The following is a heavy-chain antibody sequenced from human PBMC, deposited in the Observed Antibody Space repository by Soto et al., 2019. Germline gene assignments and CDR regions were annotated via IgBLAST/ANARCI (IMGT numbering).Heavy chain of an antibody. CDR3: ATRPLAGSGWTFDY. CDR2: ISYAGSNK. CDR1: GFTFSRYG. D-gene: IGHD6-19*01. J-gene: IGHJ4*02. Sequence: QVQLVESGGGVVQPGRSLRLACSASGFTFSRYGMHWVRQSPGKGLEWVSLISYAGSNKYNADYVKGRFTISSDNSKNTMYLQMNSRRAEDTAVYYCATRPLAGSGWTFDYWGQGTLVTVSS. V-gene: IGHV3-30*03.